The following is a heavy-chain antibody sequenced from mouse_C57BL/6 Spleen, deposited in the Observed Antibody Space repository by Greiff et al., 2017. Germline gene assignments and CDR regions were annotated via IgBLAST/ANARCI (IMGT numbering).Heavy chain of an antibody. Sequence: VQLQQSGAELVKPGASVKLSCKASGYTFTSYWMHWVKQRPGRGLEWIGRIDPNSGGTKYNEKFKSKATLTVDKPSSTAYMQLSSLTSEDSAVYYCAMTGYFRNYGGDWYFDVWGTGTTVTVSS. J-gene: IGHJ1*03. V-gene: IGHV1-72*01. CDR1: GYTFTSYW. CDR3: AMTGYFRNYGGDWYFDV. D-gene: IGHD2-5*01. CDR2: IDPNSGGT.